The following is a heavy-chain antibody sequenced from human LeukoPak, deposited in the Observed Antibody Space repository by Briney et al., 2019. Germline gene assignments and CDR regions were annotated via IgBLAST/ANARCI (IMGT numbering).Heavy chain of an antibody. Sequence: GGSLRLSCAASGFTFSSYAMSWVRQAPGKGLEWVSAISGSGGSTYYADSVKGRFTISRDNSENTLYLQMNSLRAEDTTVYYCAKFGWSVPAASPLDYWGQGTLVTVSS. V-gene: IGHV3-23*01. D-gene: IGHD2-2*01. CDR1: GFTFSSYA. CDR2: ISGSGGST. CDR3: AKFGWSVPAASPLDY. J-gene: IGHJ4*02.